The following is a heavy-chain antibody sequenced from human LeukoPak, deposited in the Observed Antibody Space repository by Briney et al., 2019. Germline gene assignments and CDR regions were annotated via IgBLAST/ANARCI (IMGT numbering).Heavy chain of an antibody. CDR3: ARHPSNYFDSSGYFGCFDP. D-gene: IGHD3-22*01. J-gene: IGHJ5*02. Sequence: SVKVSCKASGYTFTGYYIHWVRQAPGQGLEWMGIINPSGGSTSYAQKFQGRVSMTRDTSTSTFYMELSSLRSEDTAVYYCARHPSNYFDSSGYFGCFDPWGQGTLVTVSS. CDR2: INPSGGST. CDR1: GYTFTGYY. V-gene: IGHV1-46*01.